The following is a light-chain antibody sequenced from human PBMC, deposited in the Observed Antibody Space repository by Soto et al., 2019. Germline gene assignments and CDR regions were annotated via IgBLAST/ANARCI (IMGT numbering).Light chain of an antibody. V-gene: IGLV2-14*03. CDR2: DVN. J-gene: IGLJ2*01. Sequence: QSALTQPASVSEFPGQSVTISCIGTSGYVGAYNYVSWYQQRPGKAPKLIIFDVNHRPSGISNRFSGSKSGNTASLSVSGLQADDEADYYCSSFTVMNTQVFGGGTKLTAL. CDR1: SGYVGAYNY. CDR3: SSFTVMNTQV.